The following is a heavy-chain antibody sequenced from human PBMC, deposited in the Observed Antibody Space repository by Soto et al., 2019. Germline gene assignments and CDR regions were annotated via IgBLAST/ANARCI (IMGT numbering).Heavy chain of an antibody. D-gene: IGHD4-17*01. J-gene: IGHJ4*02. CDR2: IIPILGIA. Sequence: QVQLVQSGAEVKKPGSSVKVSCKASGGTFSSYTISWVRQAAGQGLEWMGRIIPILGIANYAQKFQGRVTITADKSTSTAYMELSSLRSEDTAVYYCARINGDYGEAYWGQGTLVTVSS. CDR3: ARINGDYGEAY. CDR1: GGTFSSYT. V-gene: IGHV1-69*02.